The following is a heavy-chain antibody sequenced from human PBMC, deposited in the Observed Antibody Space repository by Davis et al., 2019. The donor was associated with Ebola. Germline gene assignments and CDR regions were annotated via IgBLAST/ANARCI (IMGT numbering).Heavy chain of an antibody. CDR3: ARDLGKDDSRGTSALAMDY. CDR1: GFTFSSYG. Sequence: GESLKISCAASGFTFSSYGMHWVRQAPGKGLEWVAVISYDGSNKYYADSVKGRFTISRDNSKNTLYLQMNSLRAEDTAVYYCARDLGKDDSRGTSALAMDYWGRGTLVTVSS. D-gene: IGHD3-22*01. V-gene: IGHV3-30*03. J-gene: IGHJ4*02. CDR2: ISYDGSNK.